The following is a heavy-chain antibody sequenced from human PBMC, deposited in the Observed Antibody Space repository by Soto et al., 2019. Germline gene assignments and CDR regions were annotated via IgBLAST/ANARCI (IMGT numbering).Heavy chain of an antibody. CDR2: IIPIFGTA. Sequence: SVKVSCKASGGTFSNYAISWVRQAPGQGLEWMGGIIPIFGTANYAQKFQGRVTITADESTSTAYMELSSLSSQDTAVYYCARDDFISDRFFYYAMDVWGQGTTVTVSS. V-gene: IGHV1-69*13. CDR1: GGTFSNYA. J-gene: IGHJ6*02. CDR3: ARDDFISDRFFYYAMDV. D-gene: IGHD2-21*02.